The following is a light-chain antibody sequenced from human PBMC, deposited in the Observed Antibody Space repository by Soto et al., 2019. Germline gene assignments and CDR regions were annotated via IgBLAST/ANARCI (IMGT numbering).Light chain of an antibody. V-gene: IGKV1-39*01. Sequence: DIQMTQSPSSLSASVGDRVTITCRASQSISNYLTWYQQTPGKAPKRLIYGESSLQSGVPSRFSGSGSGTDFTLTISSLQPEDFATYYCQQCYSTPYTFGQGTKVDIK. CDR2: GES. J-gene: IGKJ2*01. CDR1: QSISNY. CDR3: QQCYSTPYT.